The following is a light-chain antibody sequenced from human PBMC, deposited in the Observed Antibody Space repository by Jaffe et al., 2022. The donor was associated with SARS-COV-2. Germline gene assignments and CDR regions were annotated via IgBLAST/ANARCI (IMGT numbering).Light chain of an antibody. CDR3: GTWDSSLSAGRGWV. CDR2: DNN. CDR1: SSNIGNNY. V-gene: IGLV1-51*01. J-gene: IGLJ3*02. Sequence: QSVLTQPPSVSAAPGQKVTISCSGSSSNIGNNYVSWYQQLPGTAPKLLIYDNNKRPSGIPDRFSGSKSGTSATLGITGLQTGDEADYYCGTWDSSLSAGRGWVFGGGTKLTVL.